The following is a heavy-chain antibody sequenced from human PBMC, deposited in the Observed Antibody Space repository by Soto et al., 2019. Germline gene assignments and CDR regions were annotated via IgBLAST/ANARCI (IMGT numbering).Heavy chain of an antibody. Sequence: EMPLVESGGALVKPGGSLRLSCAASGFGFSYAWMNWVRQAPGKGLEWVGRIKSKTDGETTNYAAAVKGRFTISRDDSKNTLYLQMNSLRTEDTAVYHCLTLGAGYWGQGTLVTVSS. D-gene: IGHD3-10*01. CDR1: GFGFSYAW. CDR2: IKSKTDGETT. CDR3: LTLGAGY. J-gene: IGHJ4*02. V-gene: IGHV3-15*07.